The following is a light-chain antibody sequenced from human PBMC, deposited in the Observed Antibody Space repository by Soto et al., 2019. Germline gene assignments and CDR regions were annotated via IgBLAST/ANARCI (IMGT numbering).Light chain of an antibody. Sequence: EIVLTQSPGTLSLSPGERATLFCRASQTITTSQLAWYQQKPGQAPRVLIFGASNRATGIPDRFSGSGAGTDFTLTISRLEHEDFAIYYWQQYAGSPRTFGQGTTVEVK. CDR1: QTITTSQ. J-gene: IGKJ1*01. CDR3: QQYAGSPRT. V-gene: IGKV3-20*01. CDR2: GAS.